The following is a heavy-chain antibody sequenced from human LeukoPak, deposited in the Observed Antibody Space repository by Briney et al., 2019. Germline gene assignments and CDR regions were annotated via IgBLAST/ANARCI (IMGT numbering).Heavy chain of an antibody. CDR3: ARNDAVFDY. J-gene: IGHJ4*02. CDR1: GGSISSENYY. V-gene: IGHV4-61*02. CDR2: IYTGGSA. Sequence: PSETLSLTCSVSGGSISSENYYWSWIRQPAGKGLEWIGRIYTGGSANYNPSLKSRVTISVDTSKNQFSLKLSSVTAADTAVYYCARNDAVFDYWGQGTLVTVSS.